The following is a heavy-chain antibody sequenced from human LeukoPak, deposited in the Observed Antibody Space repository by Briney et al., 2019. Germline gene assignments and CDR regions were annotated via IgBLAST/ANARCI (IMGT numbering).Heavy chain of an antibody. CDR1: GFTFSSYA. V-gene: IGHV3-23*01. J-gene: IGHJ6*02. CDR3: AKGIAAAGLYYYGMDV. Sequence: GGSLRLSCAASGFTFSSYAMSWVRQAPGKGLEWVSAISGSGGSTYYADSVKGRFTISRDNSKNTLYLQMNSLRAGDTAVYYCAKGIAAAGLYYYGMDVWGQGTTVTVSS. D-gene: IGHD6-13*01. CDR2: ISGSGGST.